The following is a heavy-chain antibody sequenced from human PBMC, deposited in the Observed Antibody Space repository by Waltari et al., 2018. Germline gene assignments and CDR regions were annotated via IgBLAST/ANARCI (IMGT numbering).Heavy chain of an antibody. V-gene: IGHV3-74*01. J-gene: IGHJ4*02. D-gene: IGHD6-13*01. CDR3: ARGGDSSSWYPGYFDY. CDR2: IKRDGSRT. Sequence: EVQLVESGGGLVQPGGSLRLSCAASGFTFRSYLMPWVRQGPGKGLGGGSRIKRDGSRTRYADSVKGRLTISRDNARNTLYLQMNSLRAEDTAVYYCARGGDSSSWYPGYFDYWGQGTLVTVSS. CDR1: GFTFRSYL.